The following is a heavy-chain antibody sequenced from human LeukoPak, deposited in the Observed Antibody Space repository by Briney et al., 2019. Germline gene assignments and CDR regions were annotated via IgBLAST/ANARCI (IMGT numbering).Heavy chain of an antibody. CDR2: IYHSGST. CDR1: GGSISSSNW. Sequence: SETLSLTCAVSGGSISSSNWWSWVRQPPGKGLEWIGEIYHSGSTNYNPSLKSRVTISVDKSKNQYSLKLSSVTAADTAVYYCARLAAAGTTPSADYWGQGTLVTVSS. CDR3: ARLAAAGTTPSADY. D-gene: IGHD6-13*01. V-gene: IGHV4-4*02. J-gene: IGHJ4*02.